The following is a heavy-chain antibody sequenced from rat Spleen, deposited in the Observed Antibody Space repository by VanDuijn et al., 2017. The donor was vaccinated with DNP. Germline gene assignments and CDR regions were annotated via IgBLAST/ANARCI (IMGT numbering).Heavy chain of an antibody. D-gene: IGHD5-1*01. CDR2: VNTGGGIT. J-gene: IGHJ2*01. Sequence: EVQLVESGGGLLQPGRSLKLSCAASGFTFSSYDMAWVRQAPSKGLEWVASVNTGGGITYYRDSVKGRFIVSRDNAKSTLYLQIDSLRSEDTATYYCATRPSGSVDYWGQGVMVTVSS. CDR1: GFTFSSYD. V-gene: IGHV5-25*01. CDR3: ATRPSGSVDY.